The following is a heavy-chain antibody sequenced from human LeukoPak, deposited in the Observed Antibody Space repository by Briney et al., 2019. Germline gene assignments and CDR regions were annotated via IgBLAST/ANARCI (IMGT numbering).Heavy chain of an antibody. CDR3: ARDLSIGSYGNY. J-gene: IGHJ4*02. V-gene: IGHV3-7*01. D-gene: IGHD2-15*01. CDR1: GFTFSSYW. Sequence: GSLRLSCAASGFTFSSYWMHWVRQAPGKGLEWVASIIQDGSETNYVDSVKGRFTISRDNAKSSVFLQMNSLRVEDTAVYHCARDLSIGSYGNYWGQGTLVTVSS. CDR2: IIQDGSET.